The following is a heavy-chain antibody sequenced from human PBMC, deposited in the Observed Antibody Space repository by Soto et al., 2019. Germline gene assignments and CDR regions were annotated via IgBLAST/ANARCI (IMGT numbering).Heavy chain of an antibody. D-gene: IGHD5-12*01. CDR2: INPNGGVT. J-gene: IGHJ6*03. V-gene: IGHV1-2*04. CDR3: ARESGGATATLDYYYFYMDV. CDR1: GDSFNDYY. Sequence: QVQLVQSGAEVRKPGASVTVSCRSSGDSFNDYYIHWVRQAPGQGFEWMGWINPNGGVTKYAQKFQVWVSMTRDTSIMTVYMQLSRLRSDDTAVYYCARESGGATATLDYYYFYMDVWGTGTTVTVSS.